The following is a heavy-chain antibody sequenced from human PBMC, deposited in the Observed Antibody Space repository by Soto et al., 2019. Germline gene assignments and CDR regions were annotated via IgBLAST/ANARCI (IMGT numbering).Heavy chain of an antibody. CDR2: ISSSSSYI. J-gene: IGHJ4*02. CDR3: ARGSTTVTINY. CDR1: GFTFSSYS. V-gene: IGHV3-21*01. D-gene: IGHD4-17*01. Sequence: GGSLRLSCAASGFTFSSYSMNWVRQAPGKGLEWVSSISSSSSYIYYADSVKGRFTISRDNAKNSLYLQMNSLRAEDTAVYYCARGSTTVTINYWGQGTLVTVSS.